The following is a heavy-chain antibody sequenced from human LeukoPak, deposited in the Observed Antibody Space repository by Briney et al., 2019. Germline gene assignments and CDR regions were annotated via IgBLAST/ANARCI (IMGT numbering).Heavy chain of an antibody. CDR2: IYYSGST. D-gene: IGHD3-22*01. CDR3: ARVAHYYDSSGYLHAEYFQH. J-gene: IGHJ1*01. Sequence: SETLSLTCTVSGGSISSYYWSWIRQPPGKGLEWIGYIYYSGSTNYNPSLKSRVTISVDTSKNQFSLKLSSVTAADTAVYYCARVAHYYDSSGYLHAEYFQHWGQGTLVTVSS. CDR1: GGSISSYY. V-gene: IGHV4-59*01.